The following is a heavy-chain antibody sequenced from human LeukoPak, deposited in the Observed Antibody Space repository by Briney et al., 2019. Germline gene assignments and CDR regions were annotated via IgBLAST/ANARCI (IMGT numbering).Heavy chain of an antibody. Sequence: PSETLSLTCAVYGGSFSGYYWSWIRQPPGKGLEWIGEINHSGSTYYNPSLKSRVTISVDRSKNQFSLKLSSVTAADTAVYYCASSPHFPYYYDSSGYYFDYWSQGTLVTVSS. CDR2: INHSGST. V-gene: IGHV4-34*01. CDR3: ASSPHFPYYYDSSGYYFDY. CDR1: GGSFSGYY. D-gene: IGHD3-22*01. J-gene: IGHJ4*02.